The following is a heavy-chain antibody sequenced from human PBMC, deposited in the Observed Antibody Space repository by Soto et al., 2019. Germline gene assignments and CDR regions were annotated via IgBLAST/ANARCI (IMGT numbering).Heavy chain of an antibody. CDR3: TTDLNAPLVGRWGMDV. CDR2: IKSKTDGGTT. Sequence: GGSLRLSCAASGFTFSNAWISWVRQAPWKGLEWVGSIKSKTDGGTTDYAAPVKGRFTISRDDSKNTLYLQMNSLKTEDTAVYYCTTDLNAPLVGRWGMDVWGQGTTVTVSS. J-gene: IGHJ6*02. D-gene: IGHD2-21*01. CDR1: GFTFSNAW. V-gene: IGHV3-15*01.